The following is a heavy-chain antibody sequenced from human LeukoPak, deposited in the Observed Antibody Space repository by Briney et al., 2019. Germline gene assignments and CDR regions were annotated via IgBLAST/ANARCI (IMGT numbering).Heavy chain of an antibody. CDR3: TRAAPDSSSWYGGAFDF. V-gene: IGHV4-59*01. CDR1: GGSISGYY. J-gene: IGHJ3*01. D-gene: IGHD6-13*01. CDR2: IFYSGST. Sequence: SETLSLTCTVSGGSISGYYWSWIRQPPGKGPQWIGSIFYSGSTNYNPSLKSRVTISVVTSQNQFSLKLTSVTAADTAVYYCTRAAPDSSSWYGGAFDFWGQGTMVTVSA.